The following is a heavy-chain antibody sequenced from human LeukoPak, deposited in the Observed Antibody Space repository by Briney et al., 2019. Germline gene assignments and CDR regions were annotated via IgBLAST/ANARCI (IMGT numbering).Heavy chain of an antibody. CDR3: ARHYCSGGNCYYFDH. J-gene: IGHJ4*02. D-gene: IGHD2-15*01. V-gene: IGHV4-59*08. CDR2: IYYRGTS. Sequence: PSETLSLTCTVSGGSISGYYWSWIRQPPGQGLEWIGFIYYRGTSQYNPSLMSRVTMSVDTSKKQVSLKLSSVTAADTAVYYCARHYCSGGNCYYFDHWGQGTQVTVSS. CDR1: GGSISGYY.